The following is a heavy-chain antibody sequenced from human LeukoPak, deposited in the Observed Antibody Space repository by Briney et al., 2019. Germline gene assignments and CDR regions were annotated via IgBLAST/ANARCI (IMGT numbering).Heavy chain of an antibody. V-gene: IGHV4-4*07. CDR3: ARGAYYYGSGLPFDP. D-gene: IGHD3-10*01. J-gene: IGHJ5*02. Sequence: SVTLSLTCTVSGGSISSYYWSWIRQPAGKGLEWIGRIYTSGSTNYNPSLKSRVTMSVDTSKNQFSLKLSSVTAADTAVYYCARGAYYYGSGLPFDPWGQGTLVTVSS. CDR1: GGSISSYY. CDR2: IYTSGST.